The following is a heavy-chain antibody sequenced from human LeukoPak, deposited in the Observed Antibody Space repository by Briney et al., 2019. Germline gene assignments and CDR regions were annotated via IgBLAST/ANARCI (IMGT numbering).Heavy chain of an antibody. CDR2: IYYSGST. CDR3: ARAWGLRPLDY. V-gene: IGHV4-61*01. Sequence: PSETLSLTCTVSGGSVSSGSYYWSWIRQPPGKGLEWIGYIYYSGSTNYNPSLKSRVTISVGTSKNQFSLKLSSVTAADTAVYYCARAWGLRPLDYWGQGTLVTVSS. D-gene: IGHD1-26*01. CDR1: GGSVSSGSYY. J-gene: IGHJ4*02.